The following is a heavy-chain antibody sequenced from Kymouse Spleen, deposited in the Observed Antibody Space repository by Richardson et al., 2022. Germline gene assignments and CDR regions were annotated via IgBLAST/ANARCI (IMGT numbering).Heavy chain of an antibody. Sequence: EVQLVESGGGLVQPGGSLRLSCAASGFTFSSYDMHWVRQATGKGLEWVSAIGTAGDTYYPGSVKGRFTISRENAKNSLYLQMNSLRAGDTAVYYCARDLRITIF*LVTPLGYWGQGTLVTVSS. CDR1: GFTFSSYD. CDR3: ARDLRITIF*LVTPLGY. V-gene: IGHV3-13*01. J-gene: IGHJ4*02. CDR2: IGTAGDT. D-gene: IGHD3-9*01.